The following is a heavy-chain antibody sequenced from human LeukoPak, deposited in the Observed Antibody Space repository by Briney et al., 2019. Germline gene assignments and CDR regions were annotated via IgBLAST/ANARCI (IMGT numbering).Heavy chain of an antibody. CDR3: ARDLGCSSSSCYYASDY. CDR1: GYTFTGSY. CDR2: INPDSGGT. Sequence: GASVKVSCKASGYTFTGSYIHWVRQAPGQRLEWMGWINPDSGGTNYAHKFQGRVTVTRDTSISTAYMELSRLRSDDTAVYYCARDLGCSSSSCYYASDYWGQGTLVTVSS. D-gene: IGHD2-2*01. J-gene: IGHJ4*02. V-gene: IGHV1-2*02.